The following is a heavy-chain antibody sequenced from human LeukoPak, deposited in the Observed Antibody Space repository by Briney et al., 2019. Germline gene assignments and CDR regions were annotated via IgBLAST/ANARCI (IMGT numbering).Heavy chain of an antibody. V-gene: IGHV3-23*01. CDR1: GFTFSSYA. D-gene: IGHD3-3*01. Sequence: PGGSLRLSCAASGFTFSSYAMSWVRQAPGKGLEWVSAISGSGGSTYYADSVKGRFTISRDNSKNTLYLQMNSLRAEDTAVYYCAKDQVSRQYYDFWSGCPYFDYWGQGTLVTVSS. CDR2: ISGSGGST. CDR3: AKDQVSRQYYDFWSGCPYFDY. J-gene: IGHJ4*02.